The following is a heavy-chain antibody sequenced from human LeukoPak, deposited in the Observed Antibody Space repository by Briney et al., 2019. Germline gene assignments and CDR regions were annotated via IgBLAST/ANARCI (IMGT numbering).Heavy chain of an antibody. Sequence: KPGGSLRLSCAASGFTFSSYSMNWVRQAPGKGLEWVSSISSSSSYIYYADSVKGRFTISRDNAKNSLYLQMNSLRAEDTAVYYCARGGPIGESSSSFGYWGQGTLVTVSS. CDR3: ARGGPIGESSSSFGY. CDR2: ISSSSSYI. D-gene: IGHD6-6*01. J-gene: IGHJ4*02. CDR1: GFTFSSYS. V-gene: IGHV3-21*01.